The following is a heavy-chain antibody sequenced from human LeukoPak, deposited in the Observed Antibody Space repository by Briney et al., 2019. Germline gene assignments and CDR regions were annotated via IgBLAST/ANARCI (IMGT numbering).Heavy chain of an antibody. Sequence: GASVKLSCKASGGTFSSYAISWVRQAPGQGREWMGGIIPILGTANYAQKFQGRVTITTDESTSTAYMELSSLRSEDTAVYYCASRGDSRGRDNYYYYYYMDVWGKGTTVTVSS. CDR1: GGTFSSYA. V-gene: IGHV1-69*05. CDR3: ASRGDSRGRDNYYYYYYMDV. D-gene: IGHD1-14*01. J-gene: IGHJ6*03. CDR2: IIPILGTA.